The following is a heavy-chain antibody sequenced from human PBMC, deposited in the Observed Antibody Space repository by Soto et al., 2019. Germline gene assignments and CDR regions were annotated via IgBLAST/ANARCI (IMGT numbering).Heavy chain of an antibody. V-gene: IGHV3-74*01. CDR1: GFTFSSYW. Sequence: GGSLRLSGAASGFTFSSYWMHWVRQAPGKGLVWGSRINSDGSSTSYADSVKGRFTISRDNAKTPLYLQMNSLRAEDTAVYYCASGQIVGATRVDYWGQGTLVTVSS. CDR2: INSDGSST. D-gene: IGHD1-26*01. J-gene: IGHJ4*02. CDR3: ASGQIVGATRVDY.